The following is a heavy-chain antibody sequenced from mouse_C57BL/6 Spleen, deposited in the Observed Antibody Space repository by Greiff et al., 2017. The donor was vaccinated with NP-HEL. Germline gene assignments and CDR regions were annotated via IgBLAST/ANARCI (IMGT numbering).Heavy chain of an antibody. Sequence: EVKVEESGEGLVKPGGSLKLSCAASGFTFSSYAMSWVRQTPEKRLEWVAYISSGGDYIYYADTVKGRFTISRDNARNTLYLQMSSLKSEDTAMYYCTRDQVYYGSGFDYWGQGTTLTVSS. CDR2: ISSGGDYI. J-gene: IGHJ2*01. D-gene: IGHD1-1*01. V-gene: IGHV5-9-1*02. CDR3: TRDQVYYGSGFDY. CDR1: GFTFSSYA.